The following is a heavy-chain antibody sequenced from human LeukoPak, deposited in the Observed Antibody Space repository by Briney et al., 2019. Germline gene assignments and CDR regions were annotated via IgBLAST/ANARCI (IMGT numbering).Heavy chain of an antibody. J-gene: IGHJ4*02. D-gene: IGHD6-19*01. CDR2: IYSSGST. CDR1: GGSISSYY. CDR3: ARGPRSSDWYSIDY. V-gene: IGHV4-59*12. Sequence: SETLSLTCTVSGGSISSYYWSWIRQPPGKGLEWIGYIYSSGSTNYNPSLKSRVTVSVDTSKNQFSLKLSSVTAADTAVYYCARGPRSSDWYSIDYWGRGTLVTVSS.